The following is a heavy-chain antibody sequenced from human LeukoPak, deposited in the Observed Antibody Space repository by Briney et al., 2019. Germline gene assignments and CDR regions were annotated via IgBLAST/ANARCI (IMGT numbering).Heavy chain of an antibody. J-gene: IGHJ4*02. D-gene: IGHD3-10*01. CDR3: ARDLEVLEGGSGTPASRDY. Sequence: SQTLSLTCTVSGGSISSGGYYWSWIRQPPGKGLEWIGYIYHSGSTYYNPSLKSRVTISVDTSKNQFSLKLSSVTAADTAVYYCARDLEVLEGGSGTPASRDYWGQGTLVTVSS. CDR2: IYHSGST. V-gene: IGHV4-30-2*01. CDR1: GGSISSGGYY.